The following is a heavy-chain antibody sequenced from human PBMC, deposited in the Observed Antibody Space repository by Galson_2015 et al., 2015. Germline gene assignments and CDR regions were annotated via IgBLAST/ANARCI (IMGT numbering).Heavy chain of an antibody. CDR3: AKDQWDLLIPDY. CDR2: ISYDGSNN. J-gene: IGHJ4*02. V-gene: IGHV3-30*18. Sequence: SLSLSCAASGFTFSSYGMHWVRQAPGKGLEWVSVISYDGSNNYYADSVKGRFTISRDNSKNTLYLQMNSLRAEDTAVYYCAKDQWDLLIPDYWRQGTLVTVSS. CDR1: GFTFSSYG. D-gene: IGHD1-26*01.